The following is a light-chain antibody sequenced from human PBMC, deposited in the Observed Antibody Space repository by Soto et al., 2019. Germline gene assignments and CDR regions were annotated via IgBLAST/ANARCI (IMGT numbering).Light chain of an antibody. CDR3: SSYTTSRTRV. CDR1: SSDVGSYNY. Sequence: QSALTQPASVSGSPGQSITISCTGTSSDVGSYNYVSWYQQHPGKAPKLMIYEVSNRPSGVSSRFSGSKSGNTASLTISGLQAEDEADYFCSSYTTSRTRVFGGGTKLTVL. J-gene: IGLJ3*02. V-gene: IGLV2-14*01. CDR2: EVS.